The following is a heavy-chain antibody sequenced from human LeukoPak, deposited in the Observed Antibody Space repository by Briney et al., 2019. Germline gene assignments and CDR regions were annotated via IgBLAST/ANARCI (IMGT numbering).Heavy chain of an antibody. Sequence: PGGSLRLSCAASGVTFSSYAMSWVRQAPGKGLEWVSAISGGGGSTYYADSVKGRFTISRDNSKNTLYMRMNSLRAEDTAVYYCASHSAYGGNPEESYFDYWGQGSLVTVSS. CDR2: ISGGGGST. CDR1: GVTFSSYA. D-gene: IGHD4-23*01. CDR3: ASHSAYGGNPEESYFDY. J-gene: IGHJ4*02. V-gene: IGHV3-23*01.